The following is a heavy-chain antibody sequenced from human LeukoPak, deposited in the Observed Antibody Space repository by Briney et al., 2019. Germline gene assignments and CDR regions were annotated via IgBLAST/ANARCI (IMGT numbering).Heavy chain of an antibody. CDR2: ISGSGGST. V-gene: IGHV3-23*01. D-gene: IGHD6-6*01. CDR3: AKDLALGIAARLH. Sequence: GRSLRLSCAASGFTFSSYSMNWVRQAPGKGLEWVSAISGSGGSTYYADSVKGRFTISRDNSKNTLYLQMNSLRAEDTAVYYCAKDLALGIAARLHWGQGTLVTVSS. J-gene: IGHJ4*02. CDR1: GFTFSSYS.